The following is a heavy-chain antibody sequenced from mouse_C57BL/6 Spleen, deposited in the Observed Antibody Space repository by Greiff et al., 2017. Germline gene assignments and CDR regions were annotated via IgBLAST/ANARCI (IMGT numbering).Heavy chain of an antibody. V-gene: IGHV1-50*01. CDR1: GYTFTSYC. Sequence: QVQLQQPGAELVKPGASVKLSCKASGYTFTSYCMQWVKQRPGQGLEWIGEIDPSDSYTNYNQKFKGKATLTVDTSSSTAYMQLSSLTSEDSAVYYCARRHYGSSDAMDYWGQGTSVTVSS. CDR3: ARRHYGSSDAMDY. CDR2: IDPSDSYT. J-gene: IGHJ4*01. D-gene: IGHD1-1*01.